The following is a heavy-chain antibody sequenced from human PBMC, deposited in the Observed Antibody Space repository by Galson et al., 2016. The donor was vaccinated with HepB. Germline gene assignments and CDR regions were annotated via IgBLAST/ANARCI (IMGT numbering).Heavy chain of an antibody. Sequence: AISGDSVSSNSVAWNWIRQSPSRGLEWLGRTYYRSKWYNDYAVSVKSRITINPGTSKNQFSLQLNSVTPEDTALYYCARDRNFKLTWIQLRKRGTGDGFDYWGQGTLVTVSS. V-gene: IGHV6-1*01. CDR1: GDSVSSNSVA. J-gene: IGHJ4*02. CDR2: TYYRSKWYN. CDR3: ARDRNFKLTWIQLRKRGTGDGFDY. D-gene: IGHD5-18*01.